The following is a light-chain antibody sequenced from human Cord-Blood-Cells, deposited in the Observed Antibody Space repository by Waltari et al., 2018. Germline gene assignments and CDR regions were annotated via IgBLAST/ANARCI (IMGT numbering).Light chain of an antibody. CDR2: EGS. Sequence: QSAMTQPPSVSGSPGQSITISCSGTRSVFVSYTLDSWYQHQPGKAPKLMIYEGSKRPSGVSNRFSGSKSGNTASLTISGLQAEDEADYYCCSYAGSKYVFGTGTKVTVL. V-gene: IGLV2-23*01. J-gene: IGLJ1*01. CDR1: RSVFVSYTL. CDR3: CSYAGSKYV.